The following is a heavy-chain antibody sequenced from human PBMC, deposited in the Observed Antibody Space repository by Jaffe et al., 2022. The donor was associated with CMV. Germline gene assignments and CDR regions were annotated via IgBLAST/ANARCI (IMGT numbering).Heavy chain of an antibody. V-gene: IGHV4-59*01. CDR3: ARGHYEFWSGLTPFYYYYMDV. J-gene: IGHJ6*03. Sequence: QVQLQQSGPGLVKPSETLSLTCSVSGGSINSYYWTWIRQPPGKGLEWIGYISYNGSTSYNPSLKSRLTISLDTSYNQFSLRLSSVTAADTATYYCARGHYEFWSGLTPFYYYYMDVWGKGTTVTVSS. D-gene: IGHD3-3*01. CDR2: ISYNGST. CDR1: GGSINSYY.